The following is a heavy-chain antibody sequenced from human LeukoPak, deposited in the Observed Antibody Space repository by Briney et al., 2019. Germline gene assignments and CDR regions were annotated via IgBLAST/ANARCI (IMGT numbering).Heavy chain of an antibody. CDR2: TYYRSKLYN. V-gene: IGHV6-1*01. D-gene: IGHD2/OR15-2a*01. Sequence: SQTLSLTCAISGDSVSSHSATWNWMRQSPSRGLESLGRTYYRSKLYNDYAVSVESRIIINPDTSKNHFSLQLNSVTPEDTAVYYCARGPFWLEGAFDIWGLGTMVTVSS. CDR1: GDSVSSHSAT. J-gene: IGHJ3*02. CDR3: ARGPFWLEGAFDI.